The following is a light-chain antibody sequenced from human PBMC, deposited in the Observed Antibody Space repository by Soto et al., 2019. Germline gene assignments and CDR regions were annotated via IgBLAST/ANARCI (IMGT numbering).Light chain of an antibody. Sequence: QSALTQPASVSGSPGQSITISCTGTSSDVGGYNYVSWYHQHPGKAPKLMIYEVSNRPSGVSNRFSGSKSGNTASLTISGLQAEDEADYYCCSYTSSSIDYVFGTGTKLTVL. J-gene: IGLJ1*01. CDR3: CSYTSSSIDYV. CDR2: EVS. V-gene: IGLV2-14*01. CDR1: SSDVGGYNY.